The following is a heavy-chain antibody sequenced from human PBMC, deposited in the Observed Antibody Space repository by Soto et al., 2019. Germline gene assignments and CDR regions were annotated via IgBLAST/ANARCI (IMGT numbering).Heavy chain of an antibody. V-gene: IGHV3-48*02. CDR2: ISSSSSTI. CDR1: GFTFSSYS. J-gene: IGHJ4*02. CDR3: ARNPGPTYGSGSFCLFDY. Sequence: EVQLVESGGGLVQPGRSLRLSCATSGFTFSSYSMNWVRQAPGKGLEWVSYISSSSSTIYYADSVKGRFTISRDNAKKSTYPRMNRLGEEETAVYYWARNPGPTYGSGSFCLFDYWGQGTLVTV. D-gene: IGHD3-10*01.